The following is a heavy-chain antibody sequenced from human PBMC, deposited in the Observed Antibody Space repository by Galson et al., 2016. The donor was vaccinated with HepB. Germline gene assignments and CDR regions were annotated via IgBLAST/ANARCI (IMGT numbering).Heavy chain of an antibody. CDR1: GHTFTTYY. Sequence: SVKVSCKASGHTFTTYYMHWVRQAPGQGLEWMGVINPSGGRTSYAQTFQGRVTMTRDTSTSTVYMELSSLRSEDTAVYYCARVNSFGYYFYYAMDVWGQGTAGTVSS. CDR3: ARVNSFGYYFYYAMDV. V-gene: IGHV1-46*01. CDR2: INPSGGRT. D-gene: IGHD5-18*01. J-gene: IGHJ6*02.